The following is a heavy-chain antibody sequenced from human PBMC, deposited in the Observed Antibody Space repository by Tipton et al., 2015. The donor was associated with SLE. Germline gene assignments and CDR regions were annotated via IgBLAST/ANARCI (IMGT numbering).Heavy chain of an antibody. Sequence: TLSLTCTVSGGSISLYYWSWIRQPPEKGLEWIGHIYYSGSTNYSPSLKSRVTISVDTSKNHFSLKLSSVTAADTAVYYCARGGVGGYDYFDHWGQGTLVTVFS. J-gene: IGHJ4*02. D-gene: IGHD5-12*01. CDR3: ARGGVGGYDYFDH. V-gene: IGHV4-59*12. CDR1: GGSISLYY. CDR2: IYYSGST.